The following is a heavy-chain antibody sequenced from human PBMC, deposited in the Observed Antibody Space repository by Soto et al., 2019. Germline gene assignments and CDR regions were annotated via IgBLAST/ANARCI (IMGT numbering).Heavy chain of an antibody. J-gene: IGHJ5*02. CDR2: ISGSGDLT. V-gene: IGHV3-23*01. CDR1: GFTFSSLG. CDR3: VRRASSGWFDH. Sequence: GGSLRLSCAASGFTFSSLGMRWARQAPGKGLEWVSGISGSGDLTYYADSVKGRFTISRDNSKNTLFLQMNSLTAGDTAVYYCVRRASSGWFDHWGRGTLVTVSS. D-gene: IGHD1-26*01.